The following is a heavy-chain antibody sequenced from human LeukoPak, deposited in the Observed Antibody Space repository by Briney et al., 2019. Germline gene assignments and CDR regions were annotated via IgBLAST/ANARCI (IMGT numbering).Heavy chain of an antibody. CDR1: GYSISNDYY. V-gene: IGHV4-38-2*02. J-gene: IGHJ4*02. Sequence: SETLSLTCTVSGYSISNDYYWGWIRQPPGKGLEWIGSIYHSGSTYYNPPLKSRVTISVDTSKNQFSLKLSSVTAADTAVYYCACVGVGAPGRGFDYWGQGTLVTVSS. CDR3: ACVGVGAPGRGFDY. D-gene: IGHD1-26*01. CDR2: IYHSGST.